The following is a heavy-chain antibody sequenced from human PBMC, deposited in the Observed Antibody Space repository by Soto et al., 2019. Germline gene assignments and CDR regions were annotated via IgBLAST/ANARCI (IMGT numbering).Heavy chain of an antibody. CDR1: VGSISSSSYY. CDR3: ARRVSSHPLVCGPTVIDY. Sequence: QLQLQESGPGLVKPSETLSLTCPVSVGSISSSSYYWGWIRQPPGKELERIGSIYYSGSTYYNPSLKSLVTISVDTSKNQFSLKLSSVTAADTAVYYCARRVSSHPLVCGPTVIDYWGQGTLVTVSS. V-gene: IGHV4-39*01. J-gene: IGHJ4*02. CDR2: IYYSGST. D-gene: IGHD4-17*01.